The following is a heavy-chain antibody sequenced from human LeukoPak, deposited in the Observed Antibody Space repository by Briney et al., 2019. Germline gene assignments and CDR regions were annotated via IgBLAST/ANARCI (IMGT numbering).Heavy chain of an antibody. V-gene: IGHV3-48*01. D-gene: IGHD1-26*01. CDR2: ISSSSNTI. Sequence: GGSLRLSCAVSGFTLSTYDMHWVRQAPGKGLERGSYISSSSNTIYYADSVKGRFTISRDNAKNSLYLQMNSLRAEDTAVYYCARDKVVGATRFDYWGQGTLVTVSS. CDR3: ARDKVVGATRFDY. J-gene: IGHJ4*02. CDR1: GFTLSTYD.